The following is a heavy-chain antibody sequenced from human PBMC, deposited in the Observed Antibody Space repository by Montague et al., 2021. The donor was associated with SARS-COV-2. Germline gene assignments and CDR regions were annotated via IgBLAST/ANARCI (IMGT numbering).Heavy chain of an antibody. Sequence: SETLSLTCTVSGDSISSFYWNWIRQPAGKGLEWIGRIYASGGTNYNPSLKSRVTMSVDTSKNQFSLKLNFVTAADTAVYYCGRGVVAATPVVDYWGRGTLVTVSS. CDR2: IYASGGT. V-gene: IGHV4-4*07. CDR1: GDSISSFY. J-gene: IGHJ4*02. D-gene: IGHD2-15*01. CDR3: GRGVVAATPVVDY.